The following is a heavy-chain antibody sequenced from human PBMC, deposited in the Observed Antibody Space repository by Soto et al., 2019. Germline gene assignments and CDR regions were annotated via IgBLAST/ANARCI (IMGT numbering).Heavy chain of an antibody. Sequence: QTLSLTCAISGDSVSTNSATWDWFRQSPSRGLEWLGRTYYRSRWFHDYAVSVKSRITISPDTSNNQLSLQLTSVTPDDTAVYYCARLVGNSWLDSWGQGTLVTVS. CDR1: GDSVSTNSAT. D-gene: IGHD2-2*01. CDR3: ARLVGNSWLDS. J-gene: IGHJ5*01. CDR2: TYYRSRWFH. V-gene: IGHV6-1*01.